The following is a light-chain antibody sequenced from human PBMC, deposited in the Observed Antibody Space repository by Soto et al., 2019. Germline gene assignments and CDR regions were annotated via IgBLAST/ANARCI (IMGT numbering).Light chain of an antibody. CDR3: QQYNNWPRT. CDR1: QSVSTN. Sequence: EILLTQSPATLSVSPGASATLSCRASQSVSTNLAWYQQPPGKVKRVLIYGASHRDTEIPARFSGIGSGTEFTLTIDSLQSEDVAVYYCQQYNNWPRTFGQGTKV. J-gene: IGKJ1*01. CDR2: GAS. V-gene: IGKV3-15*01.